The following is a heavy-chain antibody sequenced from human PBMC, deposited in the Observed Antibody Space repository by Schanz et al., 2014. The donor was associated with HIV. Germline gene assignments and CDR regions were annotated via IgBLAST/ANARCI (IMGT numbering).Heavy chain of an antibody. CDR1: EYIFTDHY. D-gene: IGHD4-4*01. CDR3: AREKTTLNWFDP. V-gene: IGHV1-2*02. CDR2: FNPYSGDT. Sequence: QVQLVQSGTEVKRPGASVKVSCKASEYIFTDHYIQWVRQAPGHGLEWMGWFNPYSGDTGYGQKFQGRVTMTTDTSTSTAYMELRSLRSDDTAVYYCAREKTTLNWFDPWGQGTLVTVSS. J-gene: IGHJ5*02.